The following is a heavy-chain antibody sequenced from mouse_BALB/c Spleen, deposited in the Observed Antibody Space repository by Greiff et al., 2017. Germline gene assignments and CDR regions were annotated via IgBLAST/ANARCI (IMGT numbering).Heavy chain of an antibody. CDR2: INPSNGGT. CDR1: GYTFTSYY. V-gene: IGHV1S81*02. J-gene: IGHJ3*01. Sequence: QVQLKQSGAELVKPGASVKLSCKASGYTFTSYYMYWVKQRPGQGLEWIGEINPSNGGTNFNEKFKSKATLTVDKSSSTAYMQLSSLTSEDSAVYYCTRDYGSAWFAYWGQGTLVTVSA. CDR3: TRDYGSAWFAY. D-gene: IGHD1-2*01.